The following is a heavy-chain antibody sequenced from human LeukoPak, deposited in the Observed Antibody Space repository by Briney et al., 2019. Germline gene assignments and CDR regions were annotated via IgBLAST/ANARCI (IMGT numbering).Heavy chain of an antibody. Sequence: SETLSLTCTVSGGSISSYYWSWIRQPPGKGLEWIGEINHSGRTNYDPSLNSRVIISIDTAKNQISLSLSSVTAADTAVYYCARDRDEGFDLWGRGTLVTVSS. CDR1: GGSISSYY. J-gene: IGHJ2*01. D-gene: IGHD1-14*01. CDR3: ARDRDEGFDL. V-gene: IGHV4-34*01. CDR2: INHSGRT.